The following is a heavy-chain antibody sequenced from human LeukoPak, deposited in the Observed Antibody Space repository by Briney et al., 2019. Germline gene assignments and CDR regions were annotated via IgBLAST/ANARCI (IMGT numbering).Heavy chain of an antibody. CDR2: ITAYNDNT. J-gene: IGHJ4*02. V-gene: IGHV1-18*01. CDR1: GYTFTDYG. CDR3: ARAGGGNYYFYLDS. D-gene: IGHD2/OR15-2a*01. Sequence: ASVKVSCKASGYTFTDYGVTWVRQAPGQGLEGMGWITAYNDNTTHAQKLQGRVTMTTDTSTSTAYMELSRLRSDDTAVYYCARAGGGNYYFYLDSWGQGAPVTVSS.